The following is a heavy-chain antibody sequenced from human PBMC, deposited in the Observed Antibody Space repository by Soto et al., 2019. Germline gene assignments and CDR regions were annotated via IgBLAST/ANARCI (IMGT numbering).Heavy chain of an antibody. Sequence: EVELLESGGGLVQPGGSLRLSCKASGFMFNNSAMTWVRQAPGQGLQWVASVSDNGGSRGGTYYADSVKGRFTISRDNSKTTLYLQLDSLPGADTAVYYCARSKAVVIAALDIWGQGTMVTVSS. CDR2: VSDNGGSRGGT. J-gene: IGHJ3*02. V-gene: IGHV3-23*01. CDR3: ARSKAVVIAALDI. CDR1: GFMFNNSA. D-gene: IGHD2-21*01.